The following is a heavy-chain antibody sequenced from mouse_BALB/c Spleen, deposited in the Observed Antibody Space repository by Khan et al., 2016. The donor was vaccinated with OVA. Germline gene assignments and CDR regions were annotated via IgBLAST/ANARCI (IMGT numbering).Heavy chain of an antibody. CDR2: ISDGGSYT. CDR3: ASAGYGGFAY. V-gene: IGHV5-4*02. Sequence: EVELVESGGGLVKPGGSLKLSCAASGFTFSDYYMYWVRQTPEKRLEWVATISDGGSYTYYPDSVKGRFTITRDNAKNNLYLQMSSLKSDDTAMYYCASAGYGGFAYWGQGTLVTVSA. D-gene: IGHD1-1*02. CDR1: GFTFSDYY. J-gene: IGHJ3*01.